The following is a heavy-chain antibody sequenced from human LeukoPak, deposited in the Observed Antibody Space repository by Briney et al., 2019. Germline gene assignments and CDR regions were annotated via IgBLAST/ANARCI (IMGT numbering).Heavy chain of an antibody. CDR3: ARGEWDDGVYYFDY. D-gene: IGHD1-26*01. J-gene: IGHJ4*02. CDR1: GFTFSSYA. Sequence: PGGSLRLSCAASGFTFSSYAMHWVRQAPGKGLEYVSGISTNGGSTYYADSVKGRFTISRDNSKNTLFLQMGSLRDEDTAVYYCARGEWDDGVYYFDYWGQGTLVTVSS. V-gene: IGHV3-64*02. CDR2: ISTNGGST.